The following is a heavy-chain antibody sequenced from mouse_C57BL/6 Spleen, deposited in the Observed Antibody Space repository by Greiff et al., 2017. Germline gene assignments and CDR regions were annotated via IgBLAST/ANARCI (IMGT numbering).Heavy chain of an antibody. Sequence: VKLMESGAELVKPGASVKMSCKASGYTFTTYPIEWMKQNHGKSLEWIGNFHPYNDDTKYNEKFKGKATLTVEKSSSTVYLELSRLTSDDSAVYYCARRGYYGSSYSAMDYWGQGTSVTVSS. CDR3: ARRGYYGSSYSAMDY. CDR2: FHPYNDDT. D-gene: IGHD1-1*01. CDR1: GYTFTTYP. V-gene: IGHV1-47*01. J-gene: IGHJ4*01.